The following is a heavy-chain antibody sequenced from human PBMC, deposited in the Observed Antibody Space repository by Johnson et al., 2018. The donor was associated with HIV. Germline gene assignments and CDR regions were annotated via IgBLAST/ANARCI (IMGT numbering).Heavy chain of an antibody. CDR2: INSDGSST. CDR1: GFTFSDYY. Sequence: VQLVESGGGLVKPGGSLRLSCAASGFTFSDYYMSWIRQAPGKGLVWVSRINSDGSSTSYADSVKGRFTISRDNAKNTLYLQMNSLRAEDTAVYYCARGKKQWLDEDAFDIWGQGTMVTVSS. J-gene: IGHJ3*02. CDR3: ARGKKQWLDEDAFDI. V-gene: IGHV3-74*02. D-gene: IGHD6-19*01.